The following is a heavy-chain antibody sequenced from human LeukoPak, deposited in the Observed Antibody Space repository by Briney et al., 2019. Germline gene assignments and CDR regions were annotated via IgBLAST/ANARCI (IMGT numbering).Heavy chain of an antibody. CDR1: GLTLSNNY. CDR3: ARGSCTGGSCYDLDP. CDR2: IDRDGNT. Sequence: GGSLRLSCLASGLTLSNNYRSWVRQAPGKGLEWVSIIDRDGNTYHADSVKGRFTLSRDTSKNTLYLQMNRLRPEDTAVYYCARGSCTGGSCYDLDPWGQGSLVTVSS. D-gene: IGHD2-15*01. V-gene: IGHV3-66*01. J-gene: IGHJ5*02.